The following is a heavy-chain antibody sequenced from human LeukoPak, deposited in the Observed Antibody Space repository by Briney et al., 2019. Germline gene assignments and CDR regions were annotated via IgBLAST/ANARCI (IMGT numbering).Heavy chain of an antibody. CDR3: AREEGYDSNTY. D-gene: IGHD3-22*01. Sequence: GGSLRLSCAASGFTFSSNYMSWVRQAPGKGLEWGAVIYSGGSTYYSDSVKGGFTISRDNYKKTIYLQMNSLRAEDTAVYYCAREEGYDSNTYWGQGTLVTVSS. J-gene: IGHJ4*02. V-gene: IGHV3-53*01. CDR2: IYSGGST. CDR1: GFTFSSNY.